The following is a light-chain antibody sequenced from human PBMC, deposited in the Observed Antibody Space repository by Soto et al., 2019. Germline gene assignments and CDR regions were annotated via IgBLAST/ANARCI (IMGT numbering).Light chain of an antibody. CDR2: DTS. CDR1: QTLRNSF. J-gene: IGKJ4*01. Sequence: DIVLTQSPCPLSSSPGEGATLSCRSSQTLRNSFIAWYQQKPGQAPRLLIYDTSSRATGVPDRYSASGSGTDCTLTISRLEPEDVSVYYCQQYGSSTLTFGGGTKVDIK. CDR3: QQYGSSTLT. V-gene: IGKV3-20*01.